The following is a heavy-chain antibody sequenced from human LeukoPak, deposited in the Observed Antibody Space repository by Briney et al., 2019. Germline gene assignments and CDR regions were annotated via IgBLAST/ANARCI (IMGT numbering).Heavy chain of an antibody. J-gene: IGHJ6*03. V-gene: IGHV3-48*04. Sequence: GGSLRLSCAASEFTFVRYAMNWVRQAPGKGLEWVSYISSSSFKIGYADSVKGRFTISRDNSKNLLYLQMDSLRVEDTAVYYRVRDPSYGSSWYYYMDVWGKGTTVTVSS. CDR2: ISSSSFKI. CDR3: VRDPSYGSSWYYYMDV. D-gene: IGHD6-13*01. CDR1: EFTFVRYA.